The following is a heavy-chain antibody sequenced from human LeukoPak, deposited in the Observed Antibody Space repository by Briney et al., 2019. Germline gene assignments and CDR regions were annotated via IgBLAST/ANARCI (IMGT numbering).Heavy chain of an antibody. CDR3: ARHVAYSSGWFYFDY. D-gene: IGHD6-19*01. CDR1: GGSISSYH. J-gene: IGHJ4*02. CDR2: ISSSGST. Sequence: SETLSLTCTVSGGSISSYHWSWIRQPPGKGLEWIGFISSSGSTDYNPSLKGRVTISVDTSWNQFSLKLTSMTAADTAVYYCARHVAYSSGWFYFDYWGQGSLVTVSS. V-gene: IGHV4-59*08.